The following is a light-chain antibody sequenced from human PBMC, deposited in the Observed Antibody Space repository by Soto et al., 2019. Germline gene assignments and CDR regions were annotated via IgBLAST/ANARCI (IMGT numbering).Light chain of an antibody. Sequence: QSALTQPASVSGSPGQSITISCTGTNSDVGGYDYVSWFQQHPGGVPNLLIYEVGTRPSGVSTRFSGSKSGNTASLTISGLQAEDEADYYCCSFSSSATWVFSGATKLTVL. CDR2: EVG. J-gene: IGLJ3*02. CDR3: CSFSSSATWV. CDR1: NSDVGGYDY. V-gene: IGLV2-14*01.